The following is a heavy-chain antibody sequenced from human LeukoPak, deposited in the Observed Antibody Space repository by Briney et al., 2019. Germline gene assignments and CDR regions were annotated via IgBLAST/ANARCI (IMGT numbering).Heavy chain of an antibody. Sequence: GGSLRLSWAASGFTFSSYAMSWVRQAPGKGLEWVSAISGSGGSTYYADSVKGRFTISRDSSNNTPYLQMNTLRAEDTAVYYCATGVRTAPNKSYIYYWGQGTLVTVSS. J-gene: IGHJ4*02. CDR2: ISGSGGST. D-gene: IGHD1/OR15-1a*01. CDR3: ATGVRTAPNKSYIYY. V-gene: IGHV3-23*01. CDR1: GFTFSSYA.